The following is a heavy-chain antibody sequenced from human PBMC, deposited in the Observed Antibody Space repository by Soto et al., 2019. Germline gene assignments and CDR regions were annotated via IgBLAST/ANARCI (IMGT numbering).Heavy chain of an antibody. J-gene: IGHJ6*02. CDR3: ARDLRVESELPYYYYGMDV. V-gene: IGHV1-69*13. CDR1: GGTFSRYA. CDR2: IIPVFGKA. Sequence: GASVKVSCKASGGTFSRYAISWVRQAPGQGLEWMGGIIPVFGKANYAQKFQGRVTITADESTSTAYMELSSLRSEDTAVYYCARDLRVESELPYYYYGMDVWGQGNTVTVSS. D-gene: IGHD1-26*01.